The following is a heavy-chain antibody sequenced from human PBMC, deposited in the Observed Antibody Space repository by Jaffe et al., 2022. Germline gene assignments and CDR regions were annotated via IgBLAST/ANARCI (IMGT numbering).Heavy chain of an antibody. J-gene: IGHJ4*02. Sequence: QMQLVQSGAEVKKTGSSVKVSCKASGYTFTYRYLHWVRQAPGQALEWMGWITPFNGNTNYAQKFQDRVTITRDRSMSTAYMELSSLRSEDTAMYYCASSAGTAMAPFDYWGQGTLVTVSS. D-gene: IGHD5-18*01. CDR1: GYTFTYRY. CDR3: ASSAGTAMAPFDY. CDR2: ITPFNGNT. V-gene: IGHV1-45*02.